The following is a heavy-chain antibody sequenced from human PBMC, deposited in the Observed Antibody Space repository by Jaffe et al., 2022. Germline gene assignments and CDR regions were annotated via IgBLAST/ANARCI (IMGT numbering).Heavy chain of an antibody. V-gene: IGHV3-9*01. D-gene: IGHD2-2*01. Sequence: EVQLVESGGGLVQPGRSLRLSCAASGFTFDDYAMHWVRQAPGKGLEWVSGISWNSGSIGYADSVKGRFTISRDNAKNSLYLQMNSLRAEDTALYYCAKDIGGYCSSTSCRFDYWGQGTLVTVSS. J-gene: IGHJ4*02. CDR2: ISWNSGSI. CDR1: GFTFDDYA. CDR3: AKDIGGYCSSTSCRFDY.